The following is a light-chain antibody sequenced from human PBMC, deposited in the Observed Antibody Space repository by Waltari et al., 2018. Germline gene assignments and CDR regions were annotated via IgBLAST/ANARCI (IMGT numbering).Light chain of an antibody. J-gene: IGLJ3*02. CDR3: NSYTRKAASVV. CDR1: SSDIGVYNY. CDR2: DVS. V-gene: IGLV2-14*01. Sequence: QSALTQPASVSGSPGQSITISCFGTSSDIGVYNYVSWYQQYPGKAPKPMIYDVSKRPSWGSDRFSGSKSDNTASLTISGLRAEDEADYYCNSYTRKAASVVFGGGTKLTVL.